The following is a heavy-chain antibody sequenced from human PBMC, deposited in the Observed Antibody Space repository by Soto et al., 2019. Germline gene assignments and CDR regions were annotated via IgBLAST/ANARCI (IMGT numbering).Heavy chain of an antibody. J-gene: IGHJ6*02. Sequence: HPGGSLRLSCAASGFTFSSYTMNWVRQAPGKGLEWVSLISARGGSTYYADSVKGRFTISRDNSKNTLYLQMNSLRAEDTGVYYCARDPATYQTQLEYGMVVWDQGTAVTVS. CDR3: ARDPATYQTQLEYGMVV. CDR1: GFTFSSYT. D-gene: IGHD2-2*01. CDR2: ISARGGST. V-gene: IGHV3-23*01.